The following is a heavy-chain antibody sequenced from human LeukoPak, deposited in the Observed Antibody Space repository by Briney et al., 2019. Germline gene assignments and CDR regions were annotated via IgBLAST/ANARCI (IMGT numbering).Heavy chain of an antibody. D-gene: IGHD3-10*01. CDR3: ARTYYYGSGSYYEHRDAFDI. J-gene: IGHJ3*02. V-gene: IGHV4-38-2*02. Sequence: SETLSLTCTVSGYSISSGYYWGWIRQPPGKGLEWIGINYQSGSTYYNPFLKSRVTISVDTSKNQFSLKLSSVTAADTALYYCARTYYYGSGSYYEHRDAFDIWGQGTMVTVSS. CDR1: GYSISSGYY. CDR2: NYQSGST.